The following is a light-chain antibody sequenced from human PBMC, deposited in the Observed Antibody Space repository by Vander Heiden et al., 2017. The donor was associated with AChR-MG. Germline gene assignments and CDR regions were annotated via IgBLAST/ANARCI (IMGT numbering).Light chain of an antibody. CDR1: SSDVGSYYR. J-gene: IGLJ3*02. Sequence: QSALTQSASVSGSPGQSITISCTGSSSDVGSYYRVSWYQQHPGKAPKLIIYEVNKRPSGVSDRFSGSKSGNTASLTISGLQAEDEADYYCCSDAGSTTLKWVFGGGTKVTGL. CDR2: EVN. CDR3: CSDAGSTTLKWV. V-gene: IGLV2-23*02.